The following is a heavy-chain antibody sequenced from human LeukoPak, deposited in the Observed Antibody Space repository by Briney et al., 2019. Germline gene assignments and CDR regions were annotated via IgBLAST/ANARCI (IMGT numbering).Heavy chain of an antibody. J-gene: IGHJ4*02. D-gene: IGHD6-13*01. CDR2: INPNSGGT. V-gene: IGHV1-2*02. Sequence: ASVKVSCKASEYTFTGYYMHWVRQAPGQGLEWMGWINPNSGGTNYAQKFQGRVTMTRDTSISTAYMELSRRRSDDTAVYYCASGIAAADPDDYWGQGTLVTVSS. CDR1: EYTFTGYY. CDR3: ASGIAAADPDDY.